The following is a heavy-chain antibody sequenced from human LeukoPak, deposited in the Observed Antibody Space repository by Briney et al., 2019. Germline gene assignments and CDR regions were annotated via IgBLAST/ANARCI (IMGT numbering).Heavy chain of an antibody. V-gene: IGHV1-69*06. J-gene: IGHJ5*02. CDR3: ARPVPSRLGWFDP. CDR1: GGTFSSYT. Sequence: ASVKVSCKASGGTFSSYTISWVRQAPGQGLEWMGGIIPIFGTAKYAQKFQGRVTITADTSTSTAYVELSSLRSEDTAVYYCARPVPSRLGWFDPWGQGTLVTVSS. CDR2: IIPIFGTA. D-gene: IGHD1-1*01.